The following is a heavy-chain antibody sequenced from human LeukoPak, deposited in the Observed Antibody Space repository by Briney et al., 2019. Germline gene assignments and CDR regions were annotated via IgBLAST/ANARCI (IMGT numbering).Heavy chain of an antibody. Sequence: PGGSLRLSCAASGFTVSSNYMSWVRQAPGKGLTWVSLIYDGGSTYYADSVKGRFTISRDNSKNTVYLQMNSLRAEDTAVYYCARDAAAQQMFHYLDYWGQGTLVTVSS. CDR2: IYDGGST. J-gene: IGHJ4*02. CDR3: ARDAAAQQMFHYLDY. CDR1: GFTVSSNY. D-gene: IGHD6-13*01. V-gene: IGHV3-53*01.